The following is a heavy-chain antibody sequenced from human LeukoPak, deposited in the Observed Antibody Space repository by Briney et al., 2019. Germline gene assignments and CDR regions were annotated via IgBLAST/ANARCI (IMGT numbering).Heavy chain of an antibody. CDR3: ARAGVKEQWLVVAFDY. Sequence: KPSETLSLTCAVSGYSISSGSYWGWIRQPPGKGLEWIGSIYHSGSTYYNPSLKSRVTISVDTSKNQFSLKLSSVTAADTAVYYCARAGVKEQWLVVAFDYWGQGTLVTVSS. V-gene: IGHV4-38-2*01. D-gene: IGHD6-19*01. J-gene: IGHJ4*02. CDR2: IYHSGST. CDR1: GYSISSGSY.